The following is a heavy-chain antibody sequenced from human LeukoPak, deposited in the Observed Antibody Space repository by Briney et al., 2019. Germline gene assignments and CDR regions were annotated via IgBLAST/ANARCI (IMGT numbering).Heavy chain of an antibody. CDR2: MSGGGDSD. V-gene: IGHV3-23*01. CDR1: GFTFTSYA. CDR3: AKREKYYFDY. Sequence: HLGGSLRLSCAASGFTFTSYAMSWVRQPPGKGLEWVASMSGGGDSDYYADSVKGRFTVSRDKSKNTLYVQMNSLRADDTAVYYCAKREKYYFDYWGQGTLVTVSS. J-gene: IGHJ4*02.